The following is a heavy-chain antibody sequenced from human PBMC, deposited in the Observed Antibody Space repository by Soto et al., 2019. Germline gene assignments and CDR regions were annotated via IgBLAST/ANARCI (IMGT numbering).Heavy chain of an antibody. CDR2: ISAYNGNT. D-gene: IGHD5-12*01. CDR1: GYTFTSHG. CDR3: ARDLGCYHSNAAY. Sequence: QVQLVQSGAEVKKPGASCKVACKASGYTFTSHGITWVRQAPGQGLEWMGWISAYNGNTNYTQNLQGRITTTTDTATSTAYMELRNLTSDDTAVYYCARDLGCYHSNAAYWGQGALVTVSS. V-gene: IGHV1-18*01. J-gene: IGHJ4*02.